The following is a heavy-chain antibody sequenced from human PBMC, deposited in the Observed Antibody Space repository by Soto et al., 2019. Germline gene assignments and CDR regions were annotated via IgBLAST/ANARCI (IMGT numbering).Heavy chain of an antibody. V-gene: IGHV3-23*01. D-gene: IGHD3-10*01. CDR1: GFTFSSYA. J-gene: IGHJ4*02. Sequence: GGSLRLSCAASGFTFSSYAMSWVRQAPGKGLEWVSAISGSGGSTYYADSVKGRFTISRDNSKNTLYLQMNSLRAEDTAVYYCAKDLLGYYGSGSYSYWGQGTLVTVSS. CDR2: ISGSGGST. CDR3: AKDLLGYYGSGSYSY.